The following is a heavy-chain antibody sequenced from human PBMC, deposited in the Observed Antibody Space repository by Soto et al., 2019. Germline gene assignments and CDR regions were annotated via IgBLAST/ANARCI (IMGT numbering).Heavy chain of an antibody. CDR1: GFTFSNYG. CDR3: AKEPKIQLWLHCFDY. J-gene: IGHJ4*02. Sequence: QVQLVQSGGNVVQPGRSLRLSCAASGFTFSNYGMHWVRQAPGKGLEWLAFISHDGSNTYYADPVKGRFTISRDNSKNTLYLQMNRLSAEDKAVFYCAKEPKIQLWLHCFDYWGQGTLVTVSS. D-gene: IGHD5-18*01. V-gene: IGHV3-30*18. CDR2: ISHDGSNT.